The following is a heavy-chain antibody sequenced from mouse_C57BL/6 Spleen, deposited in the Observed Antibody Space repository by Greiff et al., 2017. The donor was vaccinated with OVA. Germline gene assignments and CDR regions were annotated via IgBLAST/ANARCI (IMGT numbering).Heavy chain of an antibody. CDR1: GFNIKDDY. J-gene: IGHJ4*01. CDR2: IDPENGDT. V-gene: IGHV14-4*01. D-gene: IGHD1-1*01. Sequence: VQLQQSGAELVRPGASVKLSCTASGFNIKDDYMHWVKQRPEQGLEWIGWIDPENGDTEYASKFQGKATITADTSSNTAYLQLSSLTSEDTAVYYGTTLDYYGSSYGAMDYWGQGTSVTVSS. CDR3: TTLDYYGSSYGAMDY.